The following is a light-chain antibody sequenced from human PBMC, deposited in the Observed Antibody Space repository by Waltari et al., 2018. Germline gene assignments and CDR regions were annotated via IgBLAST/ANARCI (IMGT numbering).Light chain of an antibody. CDR2: DTS. CDR1: TGDVTRGHY. Sequence: QAVVTQEPALTVSPGGKVTLTCGSSTGDVTRGHYPYWFQQKTGQAPRTLIYDTSNTHSWPPARFSGSLLGRKVALTLSGAQPEDEAEYHCLLSSSYGWVFGGWTKLTVL. V-gene: IGLV7-46*01. J-gene: IGLJ3*02. CDR3: LLSSSYGWV.